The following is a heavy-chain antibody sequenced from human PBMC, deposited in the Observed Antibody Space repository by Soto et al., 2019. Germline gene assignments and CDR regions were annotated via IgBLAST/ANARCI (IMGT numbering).Heavy chain of an antibody. D-gene: IGHD3-3*01. V-gene: IGHV1-69*06. CDR2: IIPIFGTA. CDR3: ARVYMYYDFWSGFGYYGMDV. J-gene: IGHJ6*02. CDR1: GGTFSSYA. Sequence: SVKVSCKASGGTFSSYAISWVRQAPGQGLEWMGGIIPIFGTANYAQKFQGRVTITADKSTSTAYMELSSLRSEDTAVYYCARVYMYYDFWSGFGYYGMDVWGPGTQVTVSS.